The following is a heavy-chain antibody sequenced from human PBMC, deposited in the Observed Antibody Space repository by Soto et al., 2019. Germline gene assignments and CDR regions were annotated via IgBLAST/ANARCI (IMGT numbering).Heavy chain of an antibody. CDR3: ARDVGYCSGGSCYSQLFDY. CDR1: GGTFSSYA. Sequence: ASVKVSCKASGGTFSSYAISWVRQAPGQGLEWMGGIIPIFGTANYAQKFQGRVTITADESTSTAYMELSSLRSEDTAVYYCARDVGYCSGGSCYSQLFDYWGQGTLVTVSS. J-gene: IGHJ4*02. CDR2: IIPIFGTA. V-gene: IGHV1-69*13. D-gene: IGHD2-15*01.